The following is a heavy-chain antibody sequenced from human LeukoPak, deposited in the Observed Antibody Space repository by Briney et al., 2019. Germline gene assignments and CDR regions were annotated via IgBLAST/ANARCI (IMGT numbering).Heavy chain of an antibody. V-gene: IGHV1-2*02. J-gene: IGHJ4*02. CDR1: FYTFTGYF. CDR2: INPNNGCT. CDR3: AREGGMAVAAYFDY. Sequence: ASVNVSCKASFYTFTGYFMHWVRQAPGQALEWMGWINPNNGCTNYAQTLQGRVSMTKDASVSPAYMELGRLRSDDTAVYYCAREGGMAVAAYFDYWGQGTLVTVSS. D-gene: IGHD6-19*01.